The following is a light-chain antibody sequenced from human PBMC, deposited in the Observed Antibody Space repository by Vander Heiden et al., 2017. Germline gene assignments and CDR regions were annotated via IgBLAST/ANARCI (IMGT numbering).Light chain of an antibody. V-gene: IGLV3-21*02. J-gene: IGLJ1*01. CDR2: DDS. CDR1: NSVSKR. Sequence: SYALTQPPSVSVAPGQTARITCRVTNSVSKRVHGHQQKPVQAPVRVVYDDSDRPSGIPEGFSGANTGNTATLTISRDEAGDEADYCYQVKDRSSDHYVFGTGTKVTVL. CDR3: QVKDRSSDHYV.